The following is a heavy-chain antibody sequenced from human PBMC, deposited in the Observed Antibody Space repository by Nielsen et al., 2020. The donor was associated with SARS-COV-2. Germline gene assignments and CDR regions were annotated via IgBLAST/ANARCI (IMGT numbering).Heavy chain of an antibody. D-gene: IGHD6-13*01. CDR3: VRVWYTAFET. CDR1: GFTFDDYG. CDR2: ITNKRGGYTT. Sequence: SRNISCAASGFTFDDYGMSWVRQAPGKGLEWVSRITNKRGGYTTQYVASVKGRFTISRDDSTKSLYLQMNSLRTEDTAMYFCVRVWYTAFETWGQGTMVTISS. J-gene: IGHJ3*02. V-gene: IGHV3-72*01.